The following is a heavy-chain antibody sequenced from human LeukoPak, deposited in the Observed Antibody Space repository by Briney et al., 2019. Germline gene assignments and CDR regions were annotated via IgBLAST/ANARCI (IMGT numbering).Heavy chain of an antibody. CDR2: ISSSGSTI. V-gene: IGHV3-48*03. CDR3: ARGGMVRGVKASYYFDY. D-gene: IGHD3-10*01. Sequence: PGGSLRLSCAASGFTFSSYEMNWVRQAPGKGLEWVSYISSSGSTIYYAGSVKGRFTISRDNAKNSLYLQMNSLRAEDTAVYSCARGGMVRGVKASYYFDYWGQGTLVTVSS. J-gene: IGHJ4*02. CDR1: GFTFSSYE.